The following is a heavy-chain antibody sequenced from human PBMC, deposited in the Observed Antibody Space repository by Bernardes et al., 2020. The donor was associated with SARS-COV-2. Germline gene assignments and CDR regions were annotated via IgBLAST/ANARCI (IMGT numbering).Heavy chain of an antibody. CDR2: IKPDGSET. Sequence: GGSLRLSCAASGFTFSSYWMTWVRQAPGKGLEWVANIKPDGSETYYVDSVKGRFTISRDNAKNSLYLQMSSLRAEDTAVYYCARDSSYYDFWSGYYTSGADYFDSWGQGILVTVSA. CDR1: GFTFSSYW. J-gene: IGHJ4*02. CDR3: ARDSSYYDFWSGYYTSGADYFDS. V-gene: IGHV3-7*01. D-gene: IGHD3-3*01.